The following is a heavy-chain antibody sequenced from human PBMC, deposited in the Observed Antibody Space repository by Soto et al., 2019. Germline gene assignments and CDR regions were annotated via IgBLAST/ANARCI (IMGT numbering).Heavy chain of an antibody. D-gene: IGHD3-3*01. CDR3: AKASPLDNVLRFLKWLYYFDY. Sequence: GGSLRLSCAASGFTFSSYAMSWVRQAPGKGLEWVSAISGSGGSTYYADSVKGRFTISRDNSKNTLYLQMNSLRAEDTAVYYCAKASPLDNVLRFLKWLYYFDYWGQGTLVTVSS. CDR1: GFTFSSYA. V-gene: IGHV3-23*01. CDR2: ISGSGGST. J-gene: IGHJ4*02.